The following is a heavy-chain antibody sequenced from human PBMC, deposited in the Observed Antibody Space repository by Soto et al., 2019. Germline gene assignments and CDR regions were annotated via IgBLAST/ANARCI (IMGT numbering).Heavy chain of an antibody. J-gene: IGHJ4*01. CDR2: INVYNGNT. CDR3: ARDTSRGEYDY. V-gene: IGHV1-18*01. D-gene: IGHD3-10*01. Sequence: QVQLVQSGAEVKKPGASVKVSCKASGYTFTSYGISWVRQAPGQGLEWMGWINVYNGNTNYAQKLQGRVTMTTDTSTSTAYLDLRSLRPDDTAVYFCARDTSRGEYDYWGHGTLVTVSS. CDR1: GYTFTSYG.